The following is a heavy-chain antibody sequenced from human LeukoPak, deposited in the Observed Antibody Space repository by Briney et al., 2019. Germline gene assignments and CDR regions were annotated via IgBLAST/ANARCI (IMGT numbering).Heavy chain of an antibody. D-gene: IGHD4-17*01. CDR3: ATEWEDDYGDPTLIDY. CDR2: ISYDGSDK. V-gene: IGHV3-30*01. CDR1: GFTFSSHT. J-gene: IGHJ4*02. Sequence: QPGGSLRLSCAASGFTFSSHTMHWVRQAPGKGLEWVAVISYDGSDKYYADSVKGRFTISRDNSKNTLYLQMNSLRAEDTAVYYCATEWEDDYGDPTLIDYWGQGTLVTVSS.